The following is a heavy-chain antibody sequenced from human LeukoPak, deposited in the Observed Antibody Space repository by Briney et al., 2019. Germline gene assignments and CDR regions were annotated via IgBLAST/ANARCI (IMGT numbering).Heavy chain of an antibody. J-gene: IGHJ4*02. Sequence: SETLSLTCTVPGGSLNSYSGSWVRQTAGEGLEWVWRIYSSGSANYNPSPKSRVSMPAAASKKQFHLMLTSVTAADRAVYCCARGGKATVVTMWGQGILVTVSS. CDR3: ARGGKATVVTM. CDR1: GGSLNSYS. D-gene: IGHD4-23*01. CDR2: IYSSGSA. V-gene: IGHV4-4*07.